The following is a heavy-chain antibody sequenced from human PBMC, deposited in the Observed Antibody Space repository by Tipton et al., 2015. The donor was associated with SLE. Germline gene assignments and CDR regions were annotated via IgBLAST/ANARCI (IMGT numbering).Heavy chain of an antibody. Sequence: TLSLTCTVSGGSISSSHHYWGWIRQPPEKGLEWIGSIYYAGHTYYNPSLKSRVTVSVDTSKNQFSLKLSSVIAADTAVYDCARRERSPIWFDPWGQGTLVTVSS. CDR3: ARRERSPIWFDP. J-gene: IGHJ5*02. D-gene: IGHD5-24*01. CDR2: IYYAGHT. V-gene: IGHV4-39*01. CDR1: GGSISSSHHY.